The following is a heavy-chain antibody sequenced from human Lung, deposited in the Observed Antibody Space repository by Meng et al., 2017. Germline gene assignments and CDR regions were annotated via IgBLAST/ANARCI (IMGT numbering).Heavy chain of an antibody. D-gene: IGHD6-25*01. Sequence: QVQRVQSGAEVKQPGRSVKVSCKASGYTFPDYWLHWVRRAPGQGLEWMGRINPKSGDTHYAQKFQARVTMTGDTSISTAYMELSGLRSDDTAMYYCARDEDISAAGKLFGDYWGQGTLVTVSS. V-gene: IGHV1-2*06. J-gene: IGHJ4*02. CDR1: GYTFPDYW. CDR2: INPKSGDT. CDR3: ARDEDISAAGKLFGDY.